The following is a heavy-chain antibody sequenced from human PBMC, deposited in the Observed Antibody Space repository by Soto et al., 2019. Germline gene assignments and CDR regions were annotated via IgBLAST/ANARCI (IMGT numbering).Heavy chain of an antibody. CDR3: VRDGTKTLRDWFDP. Sequence: SETLSLTCAVYGGSFSGYYWSWIRQPPGKGLEWIGRIYATGTTDYNPSLKSRVMMSVDTSKKQFSLRLRSVTAADTAVYYCVRDGTKTLRDWFDPWGQGISVTVSS. V-gene: IGHV4-59*10. D-gene: IGHD1-1*01. J-gene: IGHJ5*02. CDR2: IYATGTT. CDR1: GGSFSGYY.